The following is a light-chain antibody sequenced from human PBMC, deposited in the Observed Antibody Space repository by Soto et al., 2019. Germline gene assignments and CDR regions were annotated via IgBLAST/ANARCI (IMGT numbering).Light chain of an antibody. CDR2: DVN. Sequence: QSALTQPRSVSGSPGQSVTISCTGTSSDVGGYNYVSWYQQHPGKAPKLMIYDVNKWPSGVPDSFSGSKSANTASLTISGLQAEDEADYYFCSYAGSYTAIFGGGTKVTVL. V-gene: IGLV2-11*01. J-gene: IGLJ2*01. CDR1: SSDVGGYNY. CDR3: CSYAGSYTAI.